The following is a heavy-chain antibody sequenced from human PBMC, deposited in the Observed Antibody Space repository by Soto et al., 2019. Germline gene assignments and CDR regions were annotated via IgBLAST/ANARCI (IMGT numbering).Heavy chain of an antibody. D-gene: IGHD3-22*01. V-gene: IGHV3-33*01. CDR3: ARFRGSDSSGCFDY. Sequence: QVQLVESGGGVVQPGRPLRLSCAASGFTFSSYGMHWVRQAPGKGLEWVAVIWYDGSKKYYVDSVKGRFTISRDNSENTLYLQMNGLRAEDTAVYYCARFRGSDSSGCFDYWGQGTLVTVSS. CDR1: GFTFSSYG. J-gene: IGHJ4*02. CDR2: IWYDGSKK.